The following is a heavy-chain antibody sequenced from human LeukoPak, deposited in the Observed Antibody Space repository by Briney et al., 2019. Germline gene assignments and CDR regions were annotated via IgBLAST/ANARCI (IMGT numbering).Heavy chain of an antibody. CDR1: GFTFSSYW. J-gene: IGHJ4*02. Sequence: GGSLRLSCAASGFTFSSYWMSWVRQAPGKGLEWVANIKHDGSEKYYVDSVKGRFTISRDNAKNSLYLQMNSLRAEDTAVCYCARVGQLRHFDYWGQGTLVTVSS. V-gene: IGHV3-7*01. CDR3: ARVGQLRHFDY. CDR2: IKHDGSEK. D-gene: IGHD6-6*01.